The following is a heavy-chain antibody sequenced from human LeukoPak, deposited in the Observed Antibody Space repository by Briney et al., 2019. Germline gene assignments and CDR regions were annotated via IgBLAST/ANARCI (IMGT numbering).Heavy chain of an antibody. Sequence: PGGSLRLSCAASGFTVSSNYMSWVRQAPGKGLEWISVIYSGGSTYYADSVKGRFTISRDNSKNTLYLQMNSLRAEDTAVYYCARWGRELTNYSSSWYPPLLDYWGQGTLVTVSS. CDR2: IYSGGST. J-gene: IGHJ4*02. CDR1: GFTVSSNY. CDR3: ARWGRELTNYSSSWYPPLLDY. V-gene: IGHV3-66*01. D-gene: IGHD6-13*01.